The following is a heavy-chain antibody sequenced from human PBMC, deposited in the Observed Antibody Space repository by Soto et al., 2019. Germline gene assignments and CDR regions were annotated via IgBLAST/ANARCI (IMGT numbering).Heavy chain of an antibody. CDR1: GYTFPDYW. CDR3: ARREGDYSKLDH. D-gene: IGHD4-4*01. Sequence: PGESLKISCQGSGYTFPDYWIAWVRQMPGKGPEEMGFIFPSDSDTRYSPSFQGQVIISVDTSINTAYLQFTSLKASDSAIYYCARREGDYSKLDHWGHGTLVTVSS. J-gene: IGHJ5*02. CDR2: IFPSDSDT. V-gene: IGHV5-51*01.